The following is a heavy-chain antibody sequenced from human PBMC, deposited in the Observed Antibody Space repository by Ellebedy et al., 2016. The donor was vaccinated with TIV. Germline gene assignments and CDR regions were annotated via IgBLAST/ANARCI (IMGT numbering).Heavy chain of an antibody. J-gene: IGHJ4*02. CDR3: ASSRYHYYLGNTIFVY. Sequence: GESLKISCAASGFTFSSYAMSWVRQAPGKGLEWVSGISGSATSTAYADSVRGRFTISRDNSKNTLYLQMNSLRAEDTAVYYCASSRYHYYLGNTIFVYWGQGTLVTVSS. CDR2: ISGSATST. CDR1: GFTFSSYA. V-gene: IGHV3-23*01. D-gene: IGHD3-10*01.